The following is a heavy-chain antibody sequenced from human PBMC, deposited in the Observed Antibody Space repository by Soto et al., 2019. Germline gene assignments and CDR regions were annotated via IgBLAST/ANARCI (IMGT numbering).Heavy chain of an antibody. Sequence: QVQLQESGPGLVKPSETLSLICTVSGGSVSSGSYYWSWIRQPPGKGLEWIGYIYYSGITNYNPYLKSRVTILVDTSKNQFSLKLSSVTAADTAVYYCARGVLALDIEVGPGSRYGMDVWGQGTTVTVSS. D-gene: IGHD2-2*01. CDR2: IYYSGIT. V-gene: IGHV4-61*01. CDR3: ARGVLALDIEVGPGSRYGMDV. J-gene: IGHJ6*02. CDR1: GGSVSSGSYY.